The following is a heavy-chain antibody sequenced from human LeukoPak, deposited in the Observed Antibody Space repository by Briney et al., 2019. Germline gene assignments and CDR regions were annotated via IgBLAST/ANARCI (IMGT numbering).Heavy chain of an antibody. Sequence: SETLSLTCTVSGGSISSYYWSWIRQPPGKGLEWIGYIYYSGSTNYNPSVKSRVIISVDTSKNQFSLKLSSVTAADTATYYCARQDGSGWGSFDYWGQGTLVTVSS. CDR1: GGSISSYY. J-gene: IGHJ4*02. CDR3: ARQDGSGWGSFDY. D-gene: IGHD6-19*01. V-gene: IGHV4-59*01. CDR2: IYYSGST.